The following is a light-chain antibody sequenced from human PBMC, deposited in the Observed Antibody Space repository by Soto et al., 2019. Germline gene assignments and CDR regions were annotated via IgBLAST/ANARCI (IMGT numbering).Light chain of an antibody. J-gene: IGKJ5*01. Sequence: DFQMTQSPSSVSASVGDRVTITCRARQSISSWLAWYQQKPGTGPKLLIYAASSLQSGVPSRFIGSGSGTEFTLTISSLQPEDFGTYYCQQGDSFPITFGQGTRLEIK. CDR3: QQGDSFPIT. CDR1: QSISSW. CDR2: AAS. V-gene: IGKV1-12*01.